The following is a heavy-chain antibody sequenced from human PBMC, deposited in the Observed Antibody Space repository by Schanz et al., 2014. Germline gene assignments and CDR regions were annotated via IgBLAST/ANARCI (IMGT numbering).Heavy chain of an antibody. V-gene: IGHV3-66*03. CDR3: AKDLPSDYYIAY. D-gene: IGHD3-22*01. CDR1: GFTVNTNY. CDR2: MYINSGST. Sequence: EVQVAESGGGLVLPGGSLRLSCAVSGFTVNTNYMSWVRQAPGKGLEWISSMYINSGSTQYADSVKGRFIISRDSSKNTLFLQMNSLRAEDTAVYYCAKDLPSDYYIAYWGQGTLVTVSS. J-gene: IGHJ4*02.